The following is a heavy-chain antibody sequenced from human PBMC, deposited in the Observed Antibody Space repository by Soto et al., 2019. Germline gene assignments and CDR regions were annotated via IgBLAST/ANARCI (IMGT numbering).Heavy chain of an antibody. CDR2: IYPGDSDT. J-gene: IGHJ4*02. CDR3: PRQNPPSLGYSYGYFDY. V-gene: IGHV5-51*01. Sequence: GESLKISCXGSGYSFTSYWIGWVRQMPGKGLEWMGIIYPGDSDTRYSPSFQGQVTISADKSISTAYLQWSSLKASDTAMYYCPRQNPPSLGYSYGYFDYWGQGTLVTVSS. CDR1: GYSFTSYW. D-gene: IGHD5-18*01.